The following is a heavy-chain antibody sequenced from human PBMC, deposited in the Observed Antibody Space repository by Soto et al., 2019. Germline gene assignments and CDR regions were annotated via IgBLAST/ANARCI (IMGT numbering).Heavy chain of an antibody. CDR2: IFSNDEK. J-gene: IGHJ4*02. CDR3: ARTHSSGWYPYDY. CDR1: GFSLSNARMG. V-gene: IGHV2-26*01. Sequence: QVTLKESGPVLVKPTETLTLTCTVSGFSLSNARMGVSWIRQPPGKALEWLAHIFSNDEKSYSTSLKSRLTISKDTSKSQVVLTMTNMDPVDTATYYCARTHSSGWYPYDYWGQGTLVTVSS. D-gene: IGHD6-19*01.